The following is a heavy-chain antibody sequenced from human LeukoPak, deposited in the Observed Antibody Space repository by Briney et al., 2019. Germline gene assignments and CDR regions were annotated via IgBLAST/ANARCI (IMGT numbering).Heavy chain of an antibody. CDR2: ISAYNGNT. V-gene: IGHV1-18*01. Sequence: VASVKVSCKASGYTFTSYGISWVRQAPGQGLEWMGWISAYNGNTNYAQKLQGRVTMTTDTSTSTAYMELRSLRSDDTAVYYCARDSPVVPAASFCYYYGMDVWGQGTTVTVSS. D-gene: IGHD2-2*01. J-gene: IGHJ6*02. CDR1: GYTFTSYG. CDR3: ARDSPVVPAASFCYYYGMDV.